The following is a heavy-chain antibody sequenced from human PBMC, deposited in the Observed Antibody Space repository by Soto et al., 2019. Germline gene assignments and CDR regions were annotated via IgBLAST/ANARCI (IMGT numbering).Heavy chain of an antibody. CDR1: GFTFGDYA. D-gene: IGHD5-18*01. J-gene: IGHJ4*02. CDR2: IRSKAYGGTT. V-gene: IGHV3-49*04. Sequence: PGGSLRLSCTASGFTFGDYAMSWVRQAPGKGLEWVGFIRSKAYGGTTEYAASVKGRFTISRDDSKSSAYLQMNSLKTEDTAVYYCTTRWIQIWSGFDYWGRGTLVTVSS. CDR3: TTRWIQIWSGFDY.